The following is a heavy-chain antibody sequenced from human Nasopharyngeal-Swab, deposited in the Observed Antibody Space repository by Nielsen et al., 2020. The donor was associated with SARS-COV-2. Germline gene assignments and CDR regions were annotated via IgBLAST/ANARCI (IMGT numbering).Heavy chain of an antibody. CDR1: GYTFSDYY. J-gene: IGHJ4*02. CDR3: ARDDGDVPGVTGSGPPGGF. D-gene: IGHD2-8*01. CDR2: VNPNSGDT. V-gene: IGHV1-2*06. Sequence: ASVKVSCKASGYTFSDYYMHWVRQAPGQGLEWMGRVNPNSGDTIYAQEFQGRVTMTGDTSIGTAYMELRRLISDDTAVYYCARDDGDVPGVTGSGPPGGFWGQGTLVTVSS.